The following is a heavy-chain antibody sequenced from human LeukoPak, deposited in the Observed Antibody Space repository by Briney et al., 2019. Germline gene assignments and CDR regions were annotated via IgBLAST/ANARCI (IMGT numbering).Heavy chain of an antibody. Sequence: SVKVSCKASGGTFSSYAISWVRQAPGQGLEWMGGIIPIFGTANYAQKFQGRVTITADESTSTAYMELSSLRSEDTAVYYCAREYYYGSGSYYPGQRRRSAVDYWGQGTLVTVSS. CDR3: AREYYYGSGSYYPGQRRRSAVDY. CDR2: IIPIFGTA. V-gene: IGHV1-69*13. J-gene: IGHJ4*02. CDR1: GGTFSSYA. D-gene: IGHD3-10*01.